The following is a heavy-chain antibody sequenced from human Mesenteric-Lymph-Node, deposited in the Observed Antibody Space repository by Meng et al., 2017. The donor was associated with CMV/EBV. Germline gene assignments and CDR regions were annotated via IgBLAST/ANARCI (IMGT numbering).Heavy chain of an antibody. CDR3: AKYRSYEAFDI. CDR2: IYHSGST. CDR1: GYSISSGYY. V-gene: IGHV4-38-2*02. D-gene: IGHD1-26*01. Sequence: SETLSLTCTVSGYSISSGYYWDWIRQPPGKGLEWIGSIYHSGSTFYNPSLKTRVTISVDTSKNQFSLKLSSVTAADTAVYYCAKYRSYEAFDIWGQGTLVTVSS. J-gene: IGHJ3*02.